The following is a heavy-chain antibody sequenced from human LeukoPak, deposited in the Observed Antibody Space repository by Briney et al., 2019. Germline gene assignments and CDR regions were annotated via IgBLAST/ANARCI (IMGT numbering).Heavy chain of an antibody. J-gene: IGHJ3*02. CDR3: AKDLYYYDSSPAI. Sequence: HPGGSLRLSCAASGFTFSSYGMHWVRQAPGKGLEWVAFIRYDGSNKYYADSVKGRFTISRDNSKNTLYLQMNSLRAEDTAVYYCAKDLYYYDSSPAIWGQGTMVTVSS. CDR1: GFTFSSYG. V-gene: IGHV3-30*02. CDR2: IRYDGSNK. D-gene: IGHD3-22*01.